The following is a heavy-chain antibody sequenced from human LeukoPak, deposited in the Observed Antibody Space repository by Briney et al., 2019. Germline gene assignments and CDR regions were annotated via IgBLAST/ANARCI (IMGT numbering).Heavy chain of an antibody. CDR3: ARATTQRLVSRGSNAFDI. V-gene: IGHV4-61*08. CDR1: GGSISSGDYY. Sequence: PSETLSLTCTVSGGSISSGDYYWSWIRQPPGKGLEWIGYIYYSGSTNYNPSLKSRVTISVDTSKNQFSLKLSSVTAADTAVYYCARATTQRLVSRGSNAFDIWGQGTMVTVSS. J-gene: IGHJ3*02. D-gene: IGHD2-8*01. CDR2: IYYSGST.